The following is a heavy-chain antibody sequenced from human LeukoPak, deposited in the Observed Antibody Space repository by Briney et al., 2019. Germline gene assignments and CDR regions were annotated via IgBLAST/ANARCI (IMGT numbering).Heavy chain of an antibody. D-gene: IGHD3-16*01. CDR1: GYTFTGNY. V-gene: IGHV1-2*02. J-gene: IGHJ3*02. CDR2: INPNSGGT. Sequence: ASVKVSCKASGYTFTGNYIHWVRQAPGQGLEWMGWINPNSGGTKYAQKFQGRVTQTSDTSITTAYLDLASLTSDDTAVYYCARLLAGGNAFDIWGQGTMLAVSS. CDR3: ARLLAGGNAFDI.